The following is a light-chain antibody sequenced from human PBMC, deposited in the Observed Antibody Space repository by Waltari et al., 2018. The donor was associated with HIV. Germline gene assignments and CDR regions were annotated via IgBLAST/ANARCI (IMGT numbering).Light chain of an antibody. CDR1: RTVFHNSTDQNF. V-gene: IGKV4-1*01. CDR3: QQYFTIGPG. CDR2: WAS. J-gene: IGKJ4*01. Sequence: DIVMPESPHSLAVSLGERATVQHRSRRTVFHNSTDQNFLAWYQQKPGQSPRVLFYWASTRASGVPERFTASGSGTDFSLTISGLQADDVAVYYCQQYFTIGPGFGGGTKLEIK.